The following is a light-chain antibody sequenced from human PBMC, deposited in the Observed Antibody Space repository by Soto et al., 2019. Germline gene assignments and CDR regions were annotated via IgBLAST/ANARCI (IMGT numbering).Light chain of an antibody. CDR3: QKRGYWIT. Sequence: ELVLTQSPATLSLSPGERATLSCRASQSISNYLAWYQHKPGQAPRLLIYEASHRAIGIPARFSGSGSGTDFEHTIIYLEPEDLEDYYCQKRGYWITFGGGTEVEFK. V-gene: IGKV3-11*01. CDR2: EAS. J-gene: IGKJ4*01. CDR1: QSISNY.